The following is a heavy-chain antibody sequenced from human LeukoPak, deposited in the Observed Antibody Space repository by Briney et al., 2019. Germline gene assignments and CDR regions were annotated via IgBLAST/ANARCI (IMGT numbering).Heavy chain of an antibody. V-gene: IGHV3-7*01. D-gene: IGHD1-26*01. Sequence: GGSLRLSCAASGFTFSSYWMSWVRQAPGKGLEWVANIKQDGSEKYYVDSVKGRFTISRDNAKNSLYLQMNSLRAEDTAVYYCARAGGTYYGIAFDIWGQGTMVTVSS. J-gene: IGHJ3*02. CDR1: GFTFSSYW. CDR2: IKQDGSEK. CDR3: ARAGGTYYGIAFDI.